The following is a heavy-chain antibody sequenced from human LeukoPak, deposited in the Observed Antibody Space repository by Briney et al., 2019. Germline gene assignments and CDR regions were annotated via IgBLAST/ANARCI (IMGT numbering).Heavy chain of an antibody. Sequence: GGSLRLSCAASGFTFSSYGMHWVRQAPGKGLEWVAFIRYDGSNKYYADSVKGRFTISRDNSKNTLYLQMNSLRAEDAAVYYCAKEWGVATTAAYDYWGQGTLVTVSS. J-gene: IGHJ4*02. D-gene: IGHD5-12*01. CDR1: GFTFSSYG. CDR3: AKEWGVATTAAYDY. CDR2: IRYDGSNK. V-gene: IGHV3-30*02.